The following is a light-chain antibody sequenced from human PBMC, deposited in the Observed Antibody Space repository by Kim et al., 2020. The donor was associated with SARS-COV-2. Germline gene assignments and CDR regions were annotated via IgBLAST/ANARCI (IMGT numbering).Light chain of an antibody. CDR1: KLGDKC. CDR3: QAWDRSTVV. V-gene: IGLV3-1*01. CDR2: QDS. Sequence: QRLRASITCSRDKLGDKCGCWYEQKPGRSPALDIYQDSKRPSGIPERFSCSNSGSTATLTISGTQAMDEADYYCQAWDRSTVVFGGGTQLTVL. J-gene: IGLJ2*01.